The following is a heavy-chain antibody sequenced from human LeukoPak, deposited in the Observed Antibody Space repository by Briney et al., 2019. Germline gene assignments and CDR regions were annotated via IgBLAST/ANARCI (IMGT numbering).Heavy chain of an antibody. J-gene: IGHJ4*02. D-gene: IGHD5-12*01. CDR3: ARDPIYEGGYGLGGPYYFDF. V-gene: IGHV1-69*04. Sequence: ASVKVSCKPSGGTFTNYAFSWVRQAPGQGLEWMGRIIPVLDITNYAQKFQDRLTVVADTSTGTVYMELAGLRSEDTAVYYCARDPIYEGGYGLGGPYYFDFWDQGTLVTVSS. CDR2: IIPVLDIT. CDR1: GGTFTNYA.